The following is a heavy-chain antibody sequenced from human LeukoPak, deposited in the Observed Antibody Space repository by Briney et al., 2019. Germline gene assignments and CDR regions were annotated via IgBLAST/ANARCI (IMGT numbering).Heavy chain of an antibody. CDR3: ARATVGMDV. Sequence: PGGSLRLSCAASGFIFSNHDMPWVRQTTGKRLEWVSAVGTAGDTYYAGSVKGRFTISRENAKNSLYLQMNSLRAGDTAVYYCARATVGMDVWGQGTTVTVSS. CDR1: GFIFSNHD. CDR2: VGTAGDT. J-gene: IGHJ6*02. V-gene: IGHV3-13*01.